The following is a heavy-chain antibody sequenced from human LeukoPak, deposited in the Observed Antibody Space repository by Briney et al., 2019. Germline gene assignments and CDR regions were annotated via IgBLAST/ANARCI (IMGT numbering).Heavy chain of an antibody. D-gene: IGHD2-2*01. CDR1: GFTFSTYS. Sequence: GGSLRLSCAASGFTFSTYSMNWVRQAPGKGLEWVSSISTESTYIYYADSLKGRFTISRDNAKNSLYLQMNSLRAEDTAVYYCARDPPAALSGGYYYYMDVWGKGTTVTVSS. V-gene: IGHV3-21*01. J-gene: IGHJ6*03. CDR2: ISTESTYI. CDR3: ARDPPAALSGGYYYYMDV.